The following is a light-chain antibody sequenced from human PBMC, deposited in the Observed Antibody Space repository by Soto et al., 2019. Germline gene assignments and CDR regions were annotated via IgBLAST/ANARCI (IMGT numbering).Light chain of an antibody. J-gene: IGKJ3*01. Sequence: EIVLTQSPGTLSLSPGDRATISCRASHSINTSFLAWFQQKPGQAPRLLIYAASTRATGIPDRFSGSASETDVTLTINRLEPEDSAVYYCQQYASAPFSLGPGTKVDIK. CDR1: HSINTSF. V-gene: IGKV3-20*01. CDR2: AAS. CDR3: QQYASAPFS.